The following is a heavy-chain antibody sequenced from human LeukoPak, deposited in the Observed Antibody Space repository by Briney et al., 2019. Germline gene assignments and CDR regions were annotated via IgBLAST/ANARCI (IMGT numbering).Heavy chain of an antibody. V-gene: IGHV4-31*03. CDR1: GGSISSGGYY. Sequence: SETLSLTCTVSGGSISSGGYYWSWIRQHPGKVLEWIGYIYYSGSTYYNPSLKSRVTISVDTSKNQFSLKLSSVTAADTAVYYCARSFSSSSRPFDYWGQGTLVTVSS. CDR2: IYYSGST. J-gene: IGHJ4*02. D-gene: IGHD6-6*01. CDR3: ARSFSSSSRPFDY.